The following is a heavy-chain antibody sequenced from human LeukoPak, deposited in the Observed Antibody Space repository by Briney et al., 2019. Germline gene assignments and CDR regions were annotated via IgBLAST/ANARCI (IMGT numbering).Heavy chain of an antibody. D-gene: IGHD3-3*01. CDR2: IYYSGST. CDR3: ASTTPGGVWSGYLPNDY. J-gene: IGHJ4*02. Sequence: KPSETLSLTCTVSGGSISSSSYYGGWIRQPPGKGLERIGSIYYSGSTYYNPSLKSRVTISVDTSKNQFSLKLSSVTAADTAVYYCASTTPGGVWSGYLPNDYWGQGTLVTVSS. CDR1: GGSISSSSYY. V-gene: IGHV4-39*01.